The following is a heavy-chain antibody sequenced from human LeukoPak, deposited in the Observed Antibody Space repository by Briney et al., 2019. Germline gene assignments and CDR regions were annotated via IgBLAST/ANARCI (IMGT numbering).Heavy chain of an antibody. D-gene: IGHD6-6*01. V-gene: IGHV3-21*04. J-gene: IGHJ6*03. Sequence: GGSLRLSCAASGFTFSSYSMNWVRQAPGKGLEWVSSISSSSSYIYYADSVKGRFTISRDNSKNTLYLQMNSLRAEDTAVYYCAKAYYSSSSGPYYYYYMDVWGKGTTVTVSS. CDR1: GFTFSSYS. CDR3: AKAYYSSSSGPYYYYYMDV. CDR2: ISSSSSYI.